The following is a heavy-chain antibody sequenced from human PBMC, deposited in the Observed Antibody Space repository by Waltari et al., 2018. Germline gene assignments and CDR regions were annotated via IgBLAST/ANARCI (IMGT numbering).Heavy chain of an antibody. V-gene: IGHV1-18*01. CDR3: VRDRDPANPTPTNNFFDP. Sequence: AQLEQSGAELQMPGASVNVSCQSSGYTFSNYGLPWVRQSPGQGLEWMGWISPYNYEPQYTQKLQGRFTMTTDTLLNTAYMELRSLTSDDTAVYYCVRDRDPANPTPTNNFFDPWGQGTLVTVSA. D-gene: IGHD2-15*01. CDR2: ISPYNYEP. J-gene: IGHJ5*02. CDR1: GYTFSNYG.